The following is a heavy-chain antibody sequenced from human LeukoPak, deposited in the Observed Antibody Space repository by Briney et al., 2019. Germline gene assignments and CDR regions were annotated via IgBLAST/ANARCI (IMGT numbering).Heavy chain of an antibody. Sequence: PGGSLRLSCAASGFTFSSYGMHWVRQAPGKGLEWVAVTSYDGSKKDYADSVKGRFTISRDNSENTLYLQMNSLTTEDTAVYYCAKWVEVAAAGPGDWGQGTLVTVS. CDR2: TSYDGSKK. D-gene: IGHD6-13*01. V-gene: IGHV3-30*18. CDR1: GFTFSSYG. CDR3: AKWVEVAAAGPGD. J-gene: IGHJ4*02.